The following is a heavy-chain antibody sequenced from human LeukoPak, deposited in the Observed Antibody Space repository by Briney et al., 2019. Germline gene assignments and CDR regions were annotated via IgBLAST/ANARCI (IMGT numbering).Heavy chain of an antibody. CDR3: TTDGGDY. V-gene: IGHV3-15*01. D-gene: IGHD3-3*01. CDR2: IKSKTDGGTT. Sequence: GGTLRLSGAASGFTSSNVCMSWVRQAPGKGMERIGRIKSKTDGGTTDYAAPVNGRLTISRDDSKNTLYLQMNSLKTEDTAVYYCTTDGGDYWGQGTLVTVSS. J-gene: IGHJ4*02. CDR1: GFTSSNVC.